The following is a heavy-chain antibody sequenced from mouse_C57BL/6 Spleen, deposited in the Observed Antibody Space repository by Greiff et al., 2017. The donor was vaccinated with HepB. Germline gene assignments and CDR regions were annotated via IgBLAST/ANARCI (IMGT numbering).Heavy chain of an antibody. V-gene: IGHV1-4*01. D-gene: IGHD3-3*01. J-gene: IGHJ4*01. Sequence: VQRVESGAELARPGASVKMSCKASGYTFTSYTMHWVKQRPGQGLEWIGYINPSSGYTKYNQKFKDKATLTADKSSSTAYMQLSSLTSEDSAVYYCARGDLYAMDDWGQGTSVTVSS. CDR1: GYTFTSYT. CDR3: ARGDLYAMDD. CDR2: INPSSGYT.